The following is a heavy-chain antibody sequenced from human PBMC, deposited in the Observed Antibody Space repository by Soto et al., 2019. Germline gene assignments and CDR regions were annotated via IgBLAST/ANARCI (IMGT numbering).Heavy chain of an antibody. J-gene: IGHJ4*02. D-gene: IGHD3-10*01. CDR1: GLTFSSYA. Sequence: EVQLLESGGGLVQPGGSLRLSCAASGLTFSSYAMSWVRQAPGKGLEWVSAISGSGGSTYYADSVKGRFTISRDNSKNTLYLQMNSLRAEDTAVYYCAKDRRITMVRGAYDYWGQGTLVTVSS. V-gene: IGHV3-23*01. CDR2: ISGSGGST. CDR3: AKDRRITMVRGAYDY.